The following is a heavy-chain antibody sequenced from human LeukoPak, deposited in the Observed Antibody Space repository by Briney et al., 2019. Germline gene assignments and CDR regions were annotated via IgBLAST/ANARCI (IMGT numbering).Heavy chain of an antibody. Sequence: GGSLRLSCAASGFTFSSYAMHWVRQAPGKGLEWVAVISYDGSNKYYADSVKGRFTISRDNSKNTLYLQMNSLRAEDTAVYYCASEFVDCGDYSLHYYYGMDVWGQGTTVTVSS. CDR2: ISYDGSNK. V-gene: IGHV3-30*04. D-gene: IGHD4-17*01. J-gene: IGHJ6*02. CDR1: GFTFSSYA. CDR3: ASEFVDCGDYSLHYYYGMDV.